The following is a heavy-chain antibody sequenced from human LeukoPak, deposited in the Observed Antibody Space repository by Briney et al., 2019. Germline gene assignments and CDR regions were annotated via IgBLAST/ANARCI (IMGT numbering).Heavy chain of an antibody. Sequence: GGSLRLSCAASGFTFSSYSMNWVRQAPGKGLEWVSSISSSSSYIYYADSVKGRFTISRDNAKNSLYLQMNSLRAEDTAVYYCASPIQLRLGELSAWGQGTLVTVSS. J-gene: IGHJ5*02. D-gene: IGHD3-16*02. CDR2: ISSSSSYI. V-gene: IGHV3-21*01. CDR1: GFTFSSYS. CDR3: ASPIQLRLGELSA.